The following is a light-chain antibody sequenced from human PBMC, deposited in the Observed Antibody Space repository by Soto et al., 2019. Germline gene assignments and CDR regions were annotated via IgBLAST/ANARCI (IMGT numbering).Light chain of an antibody. J-gene: IGKJ4*01. V-gene: IGKV3-15*01. Sequence: EIFMTQSPSRLSVSADERAILSCRASQSVVTNVAWYQQKPGQAPRLLIHDSVTRATGVPDRFSGRGYGTDFTLTISSLQSEDFAVYYCQQYNEWPLAFGGGTKVDIK. CDR2: DSV. CDR1: QSVVTN. CDR3: QQYNEWPLA.